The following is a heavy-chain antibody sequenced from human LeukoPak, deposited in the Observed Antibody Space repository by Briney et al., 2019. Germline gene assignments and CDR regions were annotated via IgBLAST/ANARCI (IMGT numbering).Heavy chain of an antibody. CDR1: GFTFSSYS. D-gene: IGHD3-22*01. Sequence: GGSLRLSCAASGFTFSSYSMNWVRQAPGKGLEWVSSISSSSSYIYYADSVKGRFTISRDNTKKSLYLQMNSLRAEDTAVYYCASLNYYDSSGYYESLTPPDYWGQGTLVTVSS. CDR3: ASLNYYDSSGYYESLTPPDY. V-gene: IGHV3-21*01. CDR2: ISSSSSYI. J-gene: IGHJ4*02.